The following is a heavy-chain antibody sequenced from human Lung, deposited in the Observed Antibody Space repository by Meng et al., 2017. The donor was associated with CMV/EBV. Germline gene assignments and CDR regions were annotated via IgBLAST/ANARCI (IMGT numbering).Heavy chain of an antibody. V-gene: IGHV3-53*01. D-gene: IGHD3-10*01. J-gene: IGHJ6*02. CDR2: IYSNGNT. CDR3: AREQGYVSSKHYYSHLYV. Sequence: GESLKISCAASGFIVSDNYMNWVRQAPGKGLEWISIIYSNGNTYYADSVKGRFTISRDNSKNTLYLQMNSLRAEDTAVYYCAREQGYVSSKHYYSHLYVWGQGTTVTVSS. CDR1: GFIVSDNY.